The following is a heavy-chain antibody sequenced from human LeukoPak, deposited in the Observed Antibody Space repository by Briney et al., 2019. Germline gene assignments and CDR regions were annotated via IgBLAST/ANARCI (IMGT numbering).Heavy chain of an antibody. J-gene: IGHJ6*02. V-gene: IGHV1-2*02. CDR2: INPNSGGT. CDR3: ARGSDYYYYGMDV. Sequence: ASVKVSCKASGYTFTTYYMHWVRQAPGQGLGWMGWINPNSGGTNYAQKFQGRVTMTRDTSISTAYMELSRLRSDDTAVYYCARGSDYYYYGMDVWGQGTTVTVSS. CDR1: GYTFTTYY.